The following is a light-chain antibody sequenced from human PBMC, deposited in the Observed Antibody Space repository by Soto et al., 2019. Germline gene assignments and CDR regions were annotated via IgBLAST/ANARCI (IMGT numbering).Light chain of an antibody. CDR1: QSLRSTS. V-gene: IGKV3-20*01. CDR3: QQYDSSPRT. J-gene: IGKJ1*01. CDR2: GAS. Sequence: ILLSQSPATLSLSPGKTTTLSCRASQSLRSTSLAWYQQKPGQAPRLLISGASTRAADIPDRFSGSGSGTDFTLTIGRLEPEDLAVYYCQQYDSSPRTFGQGTKVDIK.